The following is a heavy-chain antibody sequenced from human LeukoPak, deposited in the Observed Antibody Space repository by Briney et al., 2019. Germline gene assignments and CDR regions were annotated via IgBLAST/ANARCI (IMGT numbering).Heavy chain of an antibody. Sequence: GGSLRLSCAASGFTFDDYSMHWVRQAPGKGLEWVSGISWNSGSIGYADSVKGRFTISRDNAKNSLYLQMNSLRAEDTALYYCAEGGGYYLGGSLTTIFDYWGQGTLVTVSS. V-gene: IGHV3-9*01. D-gene: IGHD3-22*01. CDR1: GFTFDDYS. CDR2: ISWNSGSI. CDR3: AEGGGYYLGGSLTTIFDY. J-gene: IGHJ4*02.